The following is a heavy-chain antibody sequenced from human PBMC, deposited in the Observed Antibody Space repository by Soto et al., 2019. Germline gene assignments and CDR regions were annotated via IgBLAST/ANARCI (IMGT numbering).Heavy chain of an antibody. J-gene: IGHJ5*02. V-gene: IGHV1-18*01. D-gene: IGHD2-15*01. CDR2: ISAYNGNR. CDR3: ARADMSLFWFDP. CDR1: GYTFTSYG. Sequence: QVQLVQSGAEVKKPGASVKVSCKASGYTFTSYGISWVRQAPGQGLEWMGWISAYNGNRNYAQKLQGRVTMTTDTSTSTAYLELRRLISDDTAVYYFARADMSLFWFDPWGQATLVTVSS.